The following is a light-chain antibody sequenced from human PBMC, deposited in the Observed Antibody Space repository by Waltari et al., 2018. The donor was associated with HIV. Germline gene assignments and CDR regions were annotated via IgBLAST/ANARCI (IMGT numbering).Light chain of an antibody. CDR1: QGINNY. V-gene: IGKV1-16*01. J-gene: IGKJ5*01. CDR3: QQYDSYPIT. Sequence: DSQMTQSPSSLSASVGDRVTITCRASQGINNYLAWFQQKPGKAPKSLIYGASSLQSVVPSMFSGSASGTDFTLTISSLQPEDFASYYCQQYDSYPITFGQGTRLEIK. CDR2: GAS.